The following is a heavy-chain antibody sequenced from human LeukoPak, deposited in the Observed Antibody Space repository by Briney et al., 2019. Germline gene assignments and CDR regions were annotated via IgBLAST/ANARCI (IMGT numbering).Heavy chain of an antibody. J-gene: IGHJ4*02. CDR2: IYYSGST. CDR3: ARLTMVRGAQPTGVDY. V-gene: IGHV4-34*01. CDR1: GGSFSGYY. Sequence: SETLSLTCAVYGGSFSGYYWSWIRQPPGKGLEWIGSIYYSGSTYYNPSLKSRVTISVDTSKNQFSLKLSSVTAADTAVYYCARLTMVRGAQPTGVDYWGQGTLVTVSS. D-gene: IGHD3-10*01.